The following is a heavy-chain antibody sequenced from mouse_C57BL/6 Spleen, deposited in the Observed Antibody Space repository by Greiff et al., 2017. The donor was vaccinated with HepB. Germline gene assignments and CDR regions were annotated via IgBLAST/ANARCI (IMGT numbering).Heavy chain of an antibody. CDR2: IDPSDSYT. V-gene: IGHV1-69*01. CDR1: GYTFTSYW. CDR3: ARRRDGYPYAMDY. J-gene: IGHJ4*01. D-gene: IGHD2-3*01. Sequence: QVHVKQPGAELVMPGASVKLSCKASGYTFTSYWMHWVKQRPGQGLEWIGEIDPSDSYTNYNQKFKGKSTLTVDKSSSTAYMQLSSLTSEDSAVYYCARRRDGYPYAMDYWGQGTSVTVSS.